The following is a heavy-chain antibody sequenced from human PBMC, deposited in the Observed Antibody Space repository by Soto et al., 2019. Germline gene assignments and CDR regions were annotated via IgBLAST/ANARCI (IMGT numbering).Heavy chain of an antibody. V-gene: IGHV1-18*04. CDR3: ARLSPSMVTAIPGYFDY. D-gene: IGHD2-21*02. CDR1: GYTFTTYG. Sequence: ASVKVSCKASGYTFTTYGLSWVRQAPGQGLEWMGWISAYNGKTNYEQKFQGRVTMTADTSTTTAYMEMRSLRSVDTAVYYCARLSPSMVTAIPGYFDYWGQGTLVTVSS. J-gene: IGHJ4*02. CDR2: ISAYNGKT.